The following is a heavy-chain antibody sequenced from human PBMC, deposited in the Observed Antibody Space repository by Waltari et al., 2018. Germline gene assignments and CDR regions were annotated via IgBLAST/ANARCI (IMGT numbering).Heavy chain of an antibody. CDR3: ARAGYCSSTSCYIRPFDY. D-gene: IGHD2-2*02. CDR2: IYYSGST. J-gene: IGHJ4*02. CDR1: GGSISSYY. V-gene: IGHV4-59*01. Sequence: QVQLQQSGPGLVKPSETLSLTCTVSGGSISSYYVSWNWQPPGKRLEWIGYIYYSGSTNYNPSLKSRVTISVDTSKNQFSLKLSSVTAADTAVYYCARAGYCSSTSCYIRPFDYWGQGTLVTVSS.